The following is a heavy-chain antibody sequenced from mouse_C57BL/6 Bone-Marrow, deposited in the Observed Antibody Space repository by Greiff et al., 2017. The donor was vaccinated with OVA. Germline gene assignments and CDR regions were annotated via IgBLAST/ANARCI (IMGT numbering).Heavy chain of an antibody. J-gene: IGHJ4*01. CDR1: GYTFTNYE. CDR3: TRGYSNYYAMDY. D-gene: IGHD2-5*01. Sequence: QVQLQQSGAELVRPGASVTLSCKASGYTFTNYEMHWVKQTPVHGLEWIGAIDPETGGTAYNQKFKGKAILTADKSSSTAYTELRRLTSEDSAVYYCTRGYSNYYAMDYWGQGTSVTVSS. V-gene: IGHV1-15*01. CDR2: IDPETGGT.